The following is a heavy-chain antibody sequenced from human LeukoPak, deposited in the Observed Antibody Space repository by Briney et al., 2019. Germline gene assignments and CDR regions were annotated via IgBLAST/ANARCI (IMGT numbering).Heavy chain of an antibody. D-gene: IGHD3-10*01. CDR1: GFTFSSYS. CDR2: ISSSSSYI. V-gene: IGHV3-21*01. J-gene: IGHJ4*02. Sequence: PGGSLRLSCAASGFTFSSYSMNWVRQAPGKGLEWVSSISSSSSYIYYADSVKGRFTISRDNAKNSLYLQMNSLRAEDTAVYYCERPSRGGSGSYGYWGQGTLVTVSS. CDR3: ERPSRGGSGSYGY.